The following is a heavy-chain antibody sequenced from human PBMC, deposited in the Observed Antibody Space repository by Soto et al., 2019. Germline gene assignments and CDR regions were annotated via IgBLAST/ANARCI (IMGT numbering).Heavy chain of an antibody. CDR2: IYPGDSDT. J-gene: IGHJ6*02. Sequence: PGESLKISCKGSGYSFTSYWIGWVRQVPGKGLEWMGIIYPGDSDTRYSPSFQGQVTISADKSISTAYLQWSSLKASDSAMYYCATLRIGVAGLRYYYYGMDVWGQGTTVTVSS. V-gene: IGHV5-51*01. D-gene: IGHD6-13*01. CDR1: GYSFTSYW. CDR3: ATLRIGVAGLRYYYYGMDV.